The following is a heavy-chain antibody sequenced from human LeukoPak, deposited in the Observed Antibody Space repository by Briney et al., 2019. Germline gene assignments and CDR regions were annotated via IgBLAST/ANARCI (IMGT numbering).Heavy chain of an antibody. Sequence: PGGSLRLSCAASGFTFSSYDMHWVRQATGKGLEWASAIGTAGDTYYPGSVKGRFTISRENAKNSLYLQMNSLRAGDTAVYYRARAAYGDYRFDYWGQGTLVTVSS. J-gene: IGHJ4*02. CDR1: GFTFSSYD. CDR3: ARAAYGDYRFDY. CDR2: IGTAGDT. D-gene: IGHD4-17*01. V-gene: IGHV3-13*01.